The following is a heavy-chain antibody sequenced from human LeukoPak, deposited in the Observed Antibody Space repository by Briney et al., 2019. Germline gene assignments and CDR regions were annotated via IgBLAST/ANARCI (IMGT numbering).Heavy chain of an antibody. D-gene: IGHD3-22*01. CDR3: AREQRYYYDSSGYYDY. CDR1: GGSISSYY. Sequence: PSGTRSLTCTVSGGSISSYYWSWMRQPPGKGREGVGDNYYSGSTNYNPSLKSRVTISVDTSKNQFSLKLSSVTAADTAVYYCAREQRYYYDSSGYYDYWGQGTLVTVSS. CDR2: NYYSGST. J-gene: IGHJ4*02. V-gene: IGHV4-59*01.